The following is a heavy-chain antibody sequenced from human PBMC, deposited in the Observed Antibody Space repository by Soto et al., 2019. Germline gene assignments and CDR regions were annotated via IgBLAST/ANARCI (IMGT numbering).Heavy chain of an antibody. J-gene: IGHJ4*02. V-gene: IGHV1-69*13. CDR3: ARGDVPLPPTSSLNY. D-gene: IGHD6-13*01. Sequence: PVKVSCKSSGVTFSSYAISWVRQAPGQGLEWMGGIIPIFGTENYAKKFKGRVTITADESTSTAYMELSSLRSEDTAVYSCARGDVPLPPTSSLNYWGQGTLVTVSS. CDR2: IIPIFGTE. CDR1: GVTFSSYA.